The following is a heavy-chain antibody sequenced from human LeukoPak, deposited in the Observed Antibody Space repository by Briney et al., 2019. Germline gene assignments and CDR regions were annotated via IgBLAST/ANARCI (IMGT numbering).Heavy chain of an antibody. J-gene: IGHJ4*02. CDR2: IYYTGST. Sequence: SETLSLTCTVSGGSISGYYWSWIRQPPGKGLEWIGYIYYTGSTNYNPSLKSRVTISVDTSKNRFSLKLSSVTAADTAVYYCARKGGIAVAGTSYYFDYWGQGTLVTVSS. CDR1: GGSISGYY. D-gene: IGHD6-19*01. V-gene: IGHV4-59*12. CDR3: ARKGGIAVAGTSYYFDY.